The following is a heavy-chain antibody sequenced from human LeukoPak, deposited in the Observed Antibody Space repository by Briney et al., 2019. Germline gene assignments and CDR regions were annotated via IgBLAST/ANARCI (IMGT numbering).Heavy chain of an antibody. CDR1: GGSISSYY. CDR2: IYYSGST. V-gene: IGHV4-59*01. J-gene: IGHJ3*02. Sequence: MASETLSLTCTVSGGSISSYYWSWIRQPPGKGLEWIGYIYYSGSTNYNPSLKSRVTISVDTSKNQFSLKLSSVTAAHTAVYYCARRMYYYDSSGYYDAFDIWGQGTMVTVSS. D-gene: IGHD3-22*01. CDR3: ARRMYYYDSSGYYDAFDI.